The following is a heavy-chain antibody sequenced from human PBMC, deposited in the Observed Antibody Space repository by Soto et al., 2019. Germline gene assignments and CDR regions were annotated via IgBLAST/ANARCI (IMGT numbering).Heavy chain of an antibody. CDR2: IYYSGST. CDR3: ARENFWSGYPL. J-gene: IGHJ6*02. Sequence: TLSLTCTVSGGSISSCDYYWSWIRQPPGKGLEWIGYIYYSGSTYYNPSLKSRVTISVDTSKKQCALKLSSVTAADTAVYYCARENFWSGYPLWGQGTTVTVSS. D-gene: IGHD3-3*01. V-gene: IGHV4-30-4*01. CDR1: GGSISSCDYY.